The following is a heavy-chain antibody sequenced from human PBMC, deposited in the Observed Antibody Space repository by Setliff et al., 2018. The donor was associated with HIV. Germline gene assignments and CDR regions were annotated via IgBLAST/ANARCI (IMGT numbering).Heavy chain of an antibody. D-gene: IGHD2-2*01. CDR1: GFTFSSYW. CDR2: INQDASKK. Sequence: GGSLRLSCEASGFTFSSYWTSWVRQAPGKGLEWVANINQDASKKYYVDSVKGRFTISRDNSKNTLYLQMNSLRAEDTAVYYCAKDSNPAAFLPYFDFWGQGTLVTVSS. J-gene: IGHJ4*02. V-gene: IGHV3-7*01. CDR3: AKDSNPAAFLPYFDF.